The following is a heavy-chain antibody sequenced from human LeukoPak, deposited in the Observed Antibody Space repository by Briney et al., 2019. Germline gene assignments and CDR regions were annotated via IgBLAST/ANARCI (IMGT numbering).Heavy chain of an antibody. CDR2: INPNSGGT. D-gene: IGHD2-2*01. CDR3: ARFLYCSSTSCSDFDY. V-gene: IGHV1-2*02. J-gene: IGHJ4*02. CDR1: GYTFTGYY. Sequence: GASVKVSCKASGYTFTGYYMHWVRQAPGQGLEWMGWINPNSGGTNYAQKFQGRVTMTRDTSISTAYMELSRLRSEDTAMYYCARFLYCSSTSCSDFDYWGQGTLVTVSS.